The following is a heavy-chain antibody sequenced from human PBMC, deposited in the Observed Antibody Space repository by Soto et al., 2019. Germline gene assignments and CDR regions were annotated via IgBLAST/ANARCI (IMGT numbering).Heavy chain of an antibody. D-gene: IGHD1-1*01. V-gene: IGHV4-59*01. CDR1: GGSISSTYY. J-gene: IGHJ5*02. Sequence: PSETLSLTCTVSGGSISSTYYWSWIRQPPGKGLEWIGYIYYSGSTSYNPSLKSRVTISVDTSKNQFSLRLSSVTAADTAVYYCAREVQYWFDPWGQGXLVTVYS. CDR2: IYYSGST. CDR3: AREVQYWFDP.